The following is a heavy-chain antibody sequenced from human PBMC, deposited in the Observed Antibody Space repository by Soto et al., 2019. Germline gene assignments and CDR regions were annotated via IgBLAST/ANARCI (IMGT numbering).Heavy chain of an antibody. Sequence: QVQLVQSGAEVKKPGASVKVSCKASGYSFTTYGISWVRQAPGQGLEWMGWISDYNGNTNYEKKFQGRVTMTTDTSRRTADMELKSLRSDDTAVYYCAREGYYSGSGSYSPPRYYGMDVWGQGTTVTVS. CDR2: ISDYNGNT. V-gene: IGHV1-18*01. CDR1: GYSFTTYG. CDR3: AREGYYSGSGSYSPPRYYGMDV. J-gene: IGHJ6*02. D-gene: IGHD3-10*01.